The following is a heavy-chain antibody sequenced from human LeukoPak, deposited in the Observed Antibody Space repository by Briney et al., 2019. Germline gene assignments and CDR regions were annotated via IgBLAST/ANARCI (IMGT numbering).Heavy chain of an antibody. D-gene: IGHD2-15*01. J-gene: IGHJ4*02. CDR2: IKQDGREN. CDR3: ARAEGNHSGSARTYSFGY. CDR1: GFTFRTYW. Sequence: PGGSLRLSCAASGFTFRTYWMSWVRQAPGKGLEWMANIKQDGRENYYVDSVKVRFTISRDNAKNALYLQMNSLRAEDTAVYYCARAEGNHSGSARTYSFGYWGQGILVTVSS. V-gene: IGHV3-7*01.